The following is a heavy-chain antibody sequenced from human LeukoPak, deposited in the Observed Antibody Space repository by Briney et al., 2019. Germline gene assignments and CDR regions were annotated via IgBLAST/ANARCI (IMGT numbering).Heavy chain of an antibody. CDR3: ARTPPIEPYYYVDV. D-gene: IGHD2-15*01. CDR2: ISYSGST. Sequence: SETLSLTCTVSGGSISSYYWNWIRQPPGKGLEWIGHISYSGSTNYNPSLKSRLTISVDASKNHFSLKLSSVTAADTAIYYCARTPPIEPYYYVDVWGTGTTVTVSS. CDR1: GGSISSYY. V-gene: IGHV4-59*08. J-gene: IGHJ6*03.